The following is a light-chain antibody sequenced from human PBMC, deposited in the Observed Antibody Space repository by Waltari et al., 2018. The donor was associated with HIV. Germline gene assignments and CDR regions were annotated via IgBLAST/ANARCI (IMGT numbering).Light chain of an antibody. V-gene: IGKV3-15*01. CDR3: HHYNNWRET. Sequence: EILMTQSPATLSVSPGESATLSCRASQSVNSNLAWYQQKPGQTPRLLIYGTSTRATDIPARFSGSGSRTEFTLTISSLQSEDFAVYYCHHYNNWRETFGQGTKVEIK. J-gene: IGKJ1*01. CDR2: GTS. CDR1: QSVNSN.